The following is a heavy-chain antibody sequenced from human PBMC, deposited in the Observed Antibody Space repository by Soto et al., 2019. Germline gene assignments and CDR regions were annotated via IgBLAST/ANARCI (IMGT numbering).Heavy chain of an antibody. CDR1: GGTFIFYG. CDR3: ARRQTSDIIYFHF. V-gene: IGHV1-69*01. D-gene: IGHD5-12*01. J-gene: IGHJ4*02. Sequence: QVQLVQSGAVVKKPGSSVKVSCRASGGTFIFYGISWVRQAPGQGLEWIGGIIPVFNTTHYAQNFKGTVTITADESTSTAYLELSGLRSEDTAIYYCARRQTSDIIYFHFWGQGTPVIVSS. CDR2: IIPVFNTT.